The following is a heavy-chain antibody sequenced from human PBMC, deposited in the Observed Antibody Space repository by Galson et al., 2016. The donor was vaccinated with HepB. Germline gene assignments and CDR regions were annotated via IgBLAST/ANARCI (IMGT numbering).Heavy chain of an antibody. V-gene: IGHV4-61*09. CDR1: GGSISSAPYY. CDR2: IFRSGST. D-gene: IGHD3-16*01. CDR3: ARNGYGCAYGNNWFDP. Sequence: TLSPTCTVPGGSISSAPYYWSWIRQPAGKGLEWIGHIFRSGSTNYSPSLNSRVTISVDTSKNQFYLKLTSVTAADTALYYCARNGYGCAYGNNWFDPWGQGILVTVSS. J-gene: IGHJ5*02.